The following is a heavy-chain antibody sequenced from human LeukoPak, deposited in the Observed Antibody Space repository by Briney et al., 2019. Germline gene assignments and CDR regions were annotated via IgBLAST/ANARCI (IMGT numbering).Heavy chain of an antibody. CDR2: IYPGDSDT. CDR3: ARHVEDYYDSSGYRPPQYYYGMDV. CDR1: GYSFTSYW. J-gene: IGHJ6*02. Sequence: RGESLKISCKGSGYSFTSYWIGWVRQMPGKGLEWMGIIYPGDSDTRYSPSFQGQVTISADKSISTAYLQWSSLKASDTAMYYCARHVEDYYDSSGYRPPQYYYGMDVWGQGTTVTVSS. D-gene: IGHD3-22*01. V-gene: IGHV5-51*01.